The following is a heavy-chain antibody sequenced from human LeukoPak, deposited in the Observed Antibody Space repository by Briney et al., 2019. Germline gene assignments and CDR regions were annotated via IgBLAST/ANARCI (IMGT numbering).Heavy chain of an antibody. CDR1: GYTFTGYY. CDR2: INPNSGCT. V-gene: IGHV1-2*02. CDR3: ARDFWSGYSDSDGYFQH. J-gene: IGHJ1*01. Sequence: ASVKVSCKASGYTFTGYYLHWVRQAPGQGREWMGWINPNSGCTNYAQNFQGRFTMTRDTSITTPYMELSRLTSDDTAVYYCARDFWSGYSDSDGYFQHWGQGTLVTVSS. D-gene: IGHD1-26*01.